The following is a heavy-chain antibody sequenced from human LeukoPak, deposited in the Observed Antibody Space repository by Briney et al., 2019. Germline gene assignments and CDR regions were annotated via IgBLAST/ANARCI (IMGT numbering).Heavy chain of an antibody. V-gene: IGHV3-23*01. CDR3: AKDFIAMVGYMDV. CDR2: ISDNGGVT. Sequence: GGSLRLSCAASGFTFGDYGMSWVRQAPGKGLEWVSIISDNGGVTFYADSVKGRFTISRENSKNTLYLQMTSLRAEDTAMYYCAKDFIAMVGYMDVWGKGTTVTVSS. CDR1: GFTFGDYG. D-gene: IGHD6-19*01. J-gene: IGHJ6*03.